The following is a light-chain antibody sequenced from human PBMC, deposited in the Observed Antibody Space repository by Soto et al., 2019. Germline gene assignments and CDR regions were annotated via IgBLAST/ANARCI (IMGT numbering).Light chain of an antibody. V-gene: IGKV1-39*01. CDR3: QQSYSTPRT. CDR2: AAS. J-gene: IGKJ4*01. Sequence: DIQMTQSPSSLSASVGDRVTITCRASQNIRSYLNWYQQKPGKAPNLLIYAASSLQSGVPSRFSGSGSGTEFTLTISSLQPEDFATYYCQQSYSTPRTFGGGTKVEIK. CDR1: QNIRSY.